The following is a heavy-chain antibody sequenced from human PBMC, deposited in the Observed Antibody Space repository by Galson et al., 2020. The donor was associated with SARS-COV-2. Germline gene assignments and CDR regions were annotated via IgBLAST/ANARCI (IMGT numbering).Heavy chain of an antibody. CDR3: ARVGTRSGWKYYFDY. J-gene: IGHJ4*02. Sequence: GESLKISCAASGFTFSSYWMHWVRQAPGKGLVWVSRINSDGSSTSYADSVKGRFTISRDNAKNTLYLQMNSLRAEDTAVYYCARVGTRSGWKYYFDYGGQGTLVAVFS. CDR2: INSDGSST. CDR1: GFTFSSYW. D-gene: IGHD6-19*01. V-gene: IGHV3-74*01.